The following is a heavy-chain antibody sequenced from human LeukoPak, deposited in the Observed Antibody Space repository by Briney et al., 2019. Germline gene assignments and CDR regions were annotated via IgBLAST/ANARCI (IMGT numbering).Heavy chain of an antibody. D-gene: IGHD1-26*01. CDR1: GYTFTSYD. CDR2: MKPNSGYT. V-gene: IGHV1-8*01. Sequence: ASVKVSCKASGYTFTSYDINWVRQATGQGLEWMGWMKPNSGYTGYAEKFQGRVTITRNNSISTAYLELRSLRCDASAAYYRARESIVGATFDYFDYWAQGTLVTVSS. CDR3: ARESIVGATFDYFDY. J-gene: IGHJ4*02.